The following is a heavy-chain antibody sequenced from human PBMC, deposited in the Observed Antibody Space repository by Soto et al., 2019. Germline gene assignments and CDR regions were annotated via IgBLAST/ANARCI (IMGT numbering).Heavy chain of an antibody. Sequence: SVKVSCKASGGTFSSYAISWVRQAPGQGLEWMGGIIPIFGTANYAQKFQGRVTITADESTSTAYMELSSLRSEDTAVYYCARGFRSIVVVPAAHYGMDVWGQGTTVTVSS. CDR2: IIPIFGTA. J-gene: IGHJ6*02. V-gene: IGHV1-69*13. CDR1: GGTFSSYA. CDR3: ARGFRSIVVVPAAHYGMDV. D-gene: IGHD2-2*01.